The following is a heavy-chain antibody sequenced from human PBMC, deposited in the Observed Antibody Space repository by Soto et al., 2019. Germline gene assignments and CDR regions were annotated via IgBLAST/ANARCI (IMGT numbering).Heavy chain of an antibody. V-gene: IGHV1-3*01. CDR3: ARVGSGSWYYYYYGMDV. CDR1: GYTFTSYA. J-gene: IGHJ6*02. Sequence: ASVKVSCKASGYTFTSYAMHWVRQAPGQRLEWMGWINAGNGNTKYSQKFQGRVTITRDTSASTAYMELSSLRSEDTAVYYCARVGSGSWYYYYYGMDVWGQGTTVTVSS. D-gene: IGHD6-13*01. CDR2: INAGNGNT.